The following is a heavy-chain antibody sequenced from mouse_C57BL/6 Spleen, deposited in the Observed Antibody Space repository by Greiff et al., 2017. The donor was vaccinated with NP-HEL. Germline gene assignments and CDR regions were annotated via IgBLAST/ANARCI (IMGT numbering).Heavy chain of an antibody. J-gene: IGHJ2*01. CDR1: GFTFSSYT. Sequence: EVQVVESGGGLVKPGGSLKLSCAASGFTFSSYTMSWVRQTPEKRLEWVATISGGGGNTYYPDSVKGRFTISRDNAKNTLYLQMSSLRSEDTALYYCARRSGTYYFDYWGQGTTLTVSS. CDR3: ARRSGTYYFDY. D-gene: IGHD4-1*01. V-gene: IGHV5-9*01. CDR2: ISGGGGNT.